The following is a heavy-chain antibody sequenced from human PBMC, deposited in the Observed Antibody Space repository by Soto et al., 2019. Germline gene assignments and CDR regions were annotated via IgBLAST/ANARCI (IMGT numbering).Heavy chain of an antibody. Sequence: GGSLRLSCAASGFTFSSYAMHWVRQAPGKGLEWVAVISYDGSNKYYADSVKGRFTISRDNSKNTLYLQMNSLRAEDTAVYYCARGPVGPPLYWGQGTLVTVSS. CDR1: GFTFSSYA. CDR2: ISYDGSNK. CDR3: ARGPVGPPLY. V-gene: IGHV3-30-3*01. J-gene: IGHJ4*02. D-gene: IGHD1-26*01.